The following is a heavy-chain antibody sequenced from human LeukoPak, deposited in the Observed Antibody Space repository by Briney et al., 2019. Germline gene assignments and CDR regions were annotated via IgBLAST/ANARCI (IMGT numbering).Heavy chain of an antibody. CDR2: IYHSGKT. Sequence: SETLSLTCTVSGGSISSYYWSWIRQPPGKGLEWIGSIYHSGKTYYDPSLKSRVTISVDTSKNQFSLKLTAVTAADTAVYYCARQGASSWYTLYFYGMDVWGQGTTVTVSS. V-gene: IGHV4-59*05. J-gene: IGHJ6*02. CDR1: GGSISSYY. CDR3: ARQGASSWYTLYFYGMDV. D-gene: IGHD6-13*01.